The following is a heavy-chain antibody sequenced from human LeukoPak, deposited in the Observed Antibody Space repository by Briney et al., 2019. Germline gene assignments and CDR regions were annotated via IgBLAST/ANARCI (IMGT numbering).Heavy chain of an antibody. CDR1: GGSVSSGSYY. V-gene: IGHV4-61*01. CDR3: ARADPVRYFDY. Sequence: SETLSLTCTVSGGSVSSGSYYWSWLRQPPGKGLEWIGYIYYSGSTNYNPSLKSRVTISVDTSKNQFSLKLSSVTAADTAVYYCARADPVRYFDYWGQGTLVTVSS. CDR2: IYYSGST. J-gene: IGHJ4*02.